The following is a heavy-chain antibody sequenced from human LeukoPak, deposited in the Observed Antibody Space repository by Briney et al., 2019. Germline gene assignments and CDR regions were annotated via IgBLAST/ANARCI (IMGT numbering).Heavy chain of an antibody. CDR2: IYHSGST. Sequence: SQTLSLTCTVSGGSISSGGYYWSRIRQPPGKGLEWIGYIYHSGSTYYNPSLKSRVTISVDRSKSQFSLKLSSVTAADTAVYYCARGVRGVIMRGFDYWGQGTLVTVSS. CDR3: ARGVRGVIMRGFDY. V-gene: IGHV4-30-2*01. J-gene: IGHJ4*02. CDR1: GGSISSGGYY. D-gene: IGHD3-10*01.